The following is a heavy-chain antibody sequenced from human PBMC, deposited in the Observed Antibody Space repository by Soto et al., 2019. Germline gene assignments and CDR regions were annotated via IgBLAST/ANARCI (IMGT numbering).Heavy chain of an antibody. CDR1: GFTFSDEW. D-gene: IGHD4-17*01. Sequence: EVQLVESGGVLIKPGGSLRLSCAASGFTFSDEWMNWVRQAPGKGLEWVVRIKNKPNGETTDYAAPVKGRFTISRDDSESRLYLQMNNLKTDDTAVYYCTRGNYGAFHHWGQGTLVTVSS. J-gene: IGHJ3*01. CDR2: IKNKPNGETT. CDR3: TRGNYGAFHH. V-gene: IGHV3-15*07.